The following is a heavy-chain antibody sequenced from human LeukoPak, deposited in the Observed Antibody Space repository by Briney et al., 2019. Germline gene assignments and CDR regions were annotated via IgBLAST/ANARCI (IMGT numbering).Heavy chain of an antibody. CDR3: ARGVTMIVVVIHDWYFDL. CDR2: IYHSGST. D-gene: IGHD3-22*01. J-gene: IGHJ2*01. V-gene: IGHV4-39*01. Sequence: SETLSLTCTVSGGSISSSFYYWGWIRQPPGKGLEWIGRIYHSGSTYYNPSLKGRVTVSVDTSKNQFPLKLTSVTAADTAVYYCARGVTMIVVVIHDWYFDLWGRGTLVTVSS. CDR1: GGSISSSFYY.